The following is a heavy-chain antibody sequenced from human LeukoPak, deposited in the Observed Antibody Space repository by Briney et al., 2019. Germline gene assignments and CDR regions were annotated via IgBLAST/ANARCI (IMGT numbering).Heavy chain of an antibody. J-gene: IGHJ4*02. CDR1: GGSISSGDYS. CDR3: ASGYSGYLRYDPLYY. CDR2: IYYSGST. D-gene: IGHD5-12*01. Sequence: PSQTLSLTCTVSGGSISSGDYSWSWIRQPPGKGVEWIGYIYYSGSTYYNPSLKSRVTISVDTSKNQFSLKLSSVTAADTAVYYCASGYSGYLRYDPLYYWGQGTLVTVSS. V-gene: IGHV4-30-4*08.